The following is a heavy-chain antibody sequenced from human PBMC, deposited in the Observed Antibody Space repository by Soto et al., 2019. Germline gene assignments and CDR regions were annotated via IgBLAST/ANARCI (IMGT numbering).Heavy chain of an antibody. CDR3: ARGNGRHYFDY. Sequence: GASVKVSCKASGGTFSSYAISWVRQAPGQGLEWMGGIIPIFGTANYAQKFQGRVMITADESTSTAYMELSSLRSEDTAVYYCARGNGRHYFDYWGQGTLVTVSS. CDR1: GGTFSSYA. D-gene: IGHD2-8*01. V-gene: IGHV1-69*13. CDR2: IIPIFGTA. J-gene: IGHJ4*02.